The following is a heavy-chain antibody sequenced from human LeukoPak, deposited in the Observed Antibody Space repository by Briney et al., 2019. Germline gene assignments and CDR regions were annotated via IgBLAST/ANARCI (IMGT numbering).Heavy chain of an antibody. CDR3: AKEQYYDILTGHDYYYGMDV. CDR1: GFTFSSYG. CDR2: ISYDGSNK. V-gene: IGHV3-30*18. D-gene: IGHD3-9*01. J-gene: IGHJ6*04. Sequence: GGSLRLSCAASGFTFSSYGMHWVRQAPGKGLEWVAVISYDGSNKYYADSVKGRFTISRDNSKNTLYLQMNSLRAEDTAVYYCAKEQYYDILTGHDYYYGMDVWDKGTTVTVSS.